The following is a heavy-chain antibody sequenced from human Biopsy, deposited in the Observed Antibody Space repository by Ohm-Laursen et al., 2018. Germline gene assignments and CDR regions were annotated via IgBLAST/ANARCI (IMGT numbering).Heavy chain of an antibody. CDR3: ARAGTAINGNSLGFDP. CDR2: ISYTGST. Sequence: SETLSLTCTVSGGFISSSSYYWGWIRQPPGKGLEWIGSISYTGSTHDNPSLTSRVTISVDTSKNQFSLKLNSVTAADTAVHYCARAGTAINGNSLGFDPWGQGTLVTVSS. J-gene: IGHJ5*02. D-gene: IGHD1-20*01. V-gene: IGHV4-39*01. CDR1: GGFISSSSYY.